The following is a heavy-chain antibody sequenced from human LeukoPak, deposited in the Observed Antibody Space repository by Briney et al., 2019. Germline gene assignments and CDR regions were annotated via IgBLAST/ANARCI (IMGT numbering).Heavy chain of an antibody. CDR2: IKQDGSVK. Sequence: GGSLRLSCAASGFTFSGYWMHWVRQAPGKGLEWVANIKQDGSVKYYVDSVKGRFTISRDNAKNSLFLQMNSLRAEDTALYYCARKRPNYFDYWGQGTLVTVSS. V-gene: IGHV3-7*01. J-gene: IGHJ4*02. CDR1: GFTFSGYW. CDR3: ARKRPNYFDY.